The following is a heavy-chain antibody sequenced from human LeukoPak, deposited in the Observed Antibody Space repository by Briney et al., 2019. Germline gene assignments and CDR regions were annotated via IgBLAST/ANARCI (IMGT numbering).Heavy chain of an antibody. Sequence: PGGSLRLSCAASGFTFSSYSMNWVRQAPGKGLEWVSSISSSSSYIYYADSVKGRFTISRDNAKNSLYLQMNSLRAEDTAVYYCAREGIETGYYGMDVWGQGTTVTVSS. J-gene: IGHJ6*02. CDR2: ISSSSSYI. D-gene: IGHD3-10*01. CDR1: GFTFSSYS. CDR3: AREGIETGYYGMDV. V-gene: IGHV3-21*04.